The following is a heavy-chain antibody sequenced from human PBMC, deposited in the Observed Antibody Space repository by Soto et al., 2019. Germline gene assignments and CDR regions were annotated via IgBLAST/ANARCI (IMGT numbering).Heavy chain of an antibody. Sequence: SETLSLTCTVSGGSISSGDYYWSWIRQPPGKGLEWIGYIYSSGSTYYTPSLKSRVTISVDMSKKQGSLTLRSVTAADPAMYYCVRDGTKNVRDWFDPWGQGILVTVSS. CDR3: VRDGTKNVRDWFDP. CDR1: GGSISSGDYY. CDR2: IYSSGST. V-gene: IGHV4-30-4*01. J-gene: IGHJ5*02. D-gene: IGHD1-1*01.